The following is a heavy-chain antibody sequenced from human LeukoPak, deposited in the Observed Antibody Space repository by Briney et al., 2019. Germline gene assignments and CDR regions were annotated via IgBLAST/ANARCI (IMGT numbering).Heavy chain of an antibody. CDR2: ISGSGGST. D-gene: IGHD3-10*01. CDR3: APARLLNWFDP. Sequence: GGSLKLSCAASGFTFSSYAMSWVRQAPGKGLKWVSAISGSGGSTYYADSVKGRFTISRDNSKNTLYLQMNSLRAEDTAVYYCAPARLLNWFDPWGQGTLVTVSS. V-gene: IGHV3-23*01. J-gene: IGHJ5*02. CDR1: GFTFSSYA.